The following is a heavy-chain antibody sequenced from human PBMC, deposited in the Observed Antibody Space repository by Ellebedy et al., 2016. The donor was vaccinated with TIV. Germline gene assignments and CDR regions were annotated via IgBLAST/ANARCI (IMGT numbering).Heavy chain of an antibody. V-gene: IGHV3-15*01. D-gene: IGHD5-24*01. Sequence: GGSLRLSXAASGFTFSNAWMSWVRQAPGKGLEWVGRIKSKTDGGTTDYAAPVKGRFTISRDDSKNTLYLQMNSLKTEDTAVYYCTTDGDGYNNWFDPWGQGTLVTVSS. CDR1: GFTFSNAW. CDR3: TTDGDGYNNWFDP. J-gene: IGHJ5*02. CDR2: IKSKTDGGTT.